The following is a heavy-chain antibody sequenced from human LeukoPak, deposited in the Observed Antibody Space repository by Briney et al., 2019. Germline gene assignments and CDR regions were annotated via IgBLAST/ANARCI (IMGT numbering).Heavy chain of an antibody. D-gene: IGHD3-10*01. Sequence: ASVKVSCKASGYTFTTYGLSWVRQAPGQGLEWMGWITTYNGDTDYAQKLQGRVTMTADTSTSTAYMELRSLRSDDMAVYYCAIVLPYFGYWGQGTLLTVSS. J-gene: IGHJ4*02. V-gene: IGHV1-18*03. CDR3: AIVLPYFGY. CDR2: ITTYNGDT. CDR1: GYTFTTYG.